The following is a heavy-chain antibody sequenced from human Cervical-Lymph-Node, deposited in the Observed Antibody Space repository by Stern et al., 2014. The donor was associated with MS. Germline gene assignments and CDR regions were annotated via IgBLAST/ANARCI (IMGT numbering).Heavy chain of an antibody. Sequence: VQLQESGPGLVKPSETLSLTCSVSGGSMNTYFWNWIRQPPGKGLEWIGSINDSGDTKYSPSLQSRVTISIDTSKRQFSLKVSSVTAADTAIYYCARATGAATALLYWGRGSLVTVS. D-gene: IGHD2-2*01. CDR3: ARATGAATALLY. J-gene: IGHJ4*02. CDR1: GGSMNTYF. CDR2: INDSGDT. V-gene: IGHV4-59*01.